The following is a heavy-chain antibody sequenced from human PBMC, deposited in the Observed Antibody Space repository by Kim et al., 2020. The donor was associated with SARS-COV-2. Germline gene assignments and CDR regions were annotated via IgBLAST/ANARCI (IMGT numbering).Heavy chain of an antibody. CDR3: ARDPFCSAFDY. D-gene: IGHD2-15*01. Sequence: GGSLRLSCAASGFTFGSYWMTWVRQSPGKGLEFVANIKSDGSVENYVDSVKGRFTISRDNAKNSLFLQMNSLRAEDSAVYYCARDPFCSAFDYWGQGAL. V-gene: IGHV3-7*05. CDR2: IKSDGSVE. J-gene: IGHJ4*02. CDR1: GFTFGSYW.